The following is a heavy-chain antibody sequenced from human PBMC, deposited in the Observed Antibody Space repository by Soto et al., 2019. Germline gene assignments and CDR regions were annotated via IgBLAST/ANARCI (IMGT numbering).Heavy chain of an antibody. D-gene: IGHD3-3*01. J-gene: IGHJ5*02. CDR3: ARVVIPGSDFWSGYYSNWFDP. CDR1: GYTFTSYG. V-gene: IGHV1-18*01. Sequence: GASVKVSCKASGYTFTSYGISWVRQAPGQGLEWMGWISAYNGNTNYAQKLQGRVTMTTDTSTSTAYMELRSLRSDDTAVYYCARVVIPGSDFWSGYYSNWFDPWGQGTLVTVSS. CDR2: ISAYNGNT.